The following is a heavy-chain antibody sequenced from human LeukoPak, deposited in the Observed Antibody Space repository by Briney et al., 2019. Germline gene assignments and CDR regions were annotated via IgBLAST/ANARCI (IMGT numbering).Heavy chain of an antibody. J-gene: IGHJ4*02. CDR2: ISSSGSTI. V-gene: IGHV3-48*02. Sequence: GGSLRLSCAASGFTFSCCSMNWVRQAPGKGLEWVSYISSSGSTIYYADSVKGRFTISRDNAKNSLYLQMNNLRDEDTAVYYCARDSSIDYWGQGTLVTASS. CDR3: ARDSSIDY. CDR1: GFTFSCCS.